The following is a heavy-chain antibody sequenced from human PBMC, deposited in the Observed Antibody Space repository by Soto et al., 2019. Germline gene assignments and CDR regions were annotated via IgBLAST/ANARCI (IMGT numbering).Heavy chain of an antibody. D-gene: IGHD3-10*01. CDR3: AKEFSPLSRGSFDY. V-gene: IGHV3-23*01. CDR1: GFTFSTYA. J-gene: IGHJ4*02. CDR2: ITGSSGRT. Sequence: EVLLLESGGGLVQPGGSLRLYCAASGFTFSTYAMNWVRRAPGKGLEWVSGITGSSGRTFYADSVKGRFTVSRDNSRDTLFLHMNSLRADDTAVYYCAKEFSPLSRGSFDYWGQGTLVTVSS.